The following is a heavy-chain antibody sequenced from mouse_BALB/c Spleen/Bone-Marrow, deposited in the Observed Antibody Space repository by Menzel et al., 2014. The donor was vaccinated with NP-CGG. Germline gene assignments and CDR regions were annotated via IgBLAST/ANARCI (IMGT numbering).Heavy chain of an antibody. D-gene: IGHD2-13*01. V-gene: IGHV1-4*01. CDR3: VRDLTIPFAY. Sequence: VKLMESGAELARPGASVKMSCKASGYTFTYYAVHWVIQRPGQGLEWIGYINPTSAYTNYNQKFKDKATLTADKSSSTAYMQLSSLTSEDSAVYYCVRDLTIPFAYWGQGTLVTVSA. J-gene: IGHJ3*01. CDR2: INPTSAYT. CDR1: GYTFTYYA.